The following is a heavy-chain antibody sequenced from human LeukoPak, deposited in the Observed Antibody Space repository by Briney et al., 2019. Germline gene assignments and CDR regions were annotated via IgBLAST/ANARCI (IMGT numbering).Heavy chain of an antibody. V-gene: IGHV4-61*02. J-gene: IGHJ4*02. D-gene: IGHD3-9*01. Sequence: PSQTLSLTCTVSGGSISSGSYYWSWIRQPAGKGLEWIGRIYASGTTNYNPSLKSRVTISIDTSKNQFSLKLSSVTAADTAVYYCARGPYYDLLTGYYRDYWGQGTLVTVSS. CDR3: ARGPYYDLLTGYYRDY. CDR1: GGSISSGSYY. CDR2: IYASGTT.